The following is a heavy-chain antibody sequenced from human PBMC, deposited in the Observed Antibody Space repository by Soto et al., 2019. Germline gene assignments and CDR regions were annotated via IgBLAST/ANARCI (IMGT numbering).Heavy chain of an antibody. J-gene: IGHJ3*02. CDR3: ARQNSGYDFPGDAAFDI. D-gene: IGHD5-12*01. CDR1: GYSFTSYW. V-gene: IGHV5-51*01. CDR2: IYPGDSDT. Sequence: PGESLKISCKCSGYSFTSYWIGWVRQMPGKGLEWMGIIYPGDSDTRYSPSFQGQVTISADKSISTAYLQWSSLKASDTAMYYCARQNSGYDFPGDAAFDIWGQGTMVTVSS.